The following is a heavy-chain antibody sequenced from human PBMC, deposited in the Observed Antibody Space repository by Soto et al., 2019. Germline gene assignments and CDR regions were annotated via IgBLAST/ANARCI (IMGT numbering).Heavy chain of an antibody. CDR2: IYSRGNT. CDR1: GFTVSSNY. CDR3: ATRLDQIREDVLDI. Sequence: EVQLVESGGGLIQPGGSLRLSCAAYGFTVSSNYMSWVRQAPGKGLEWVSGIYSRGNTYYADSVKGRFTISRDNSKNTLYLQMNSLRAEDTAVYYCATRLDQIREDVLDIWGQGTMVTVSS. V-gene: IGHV3-53*01. D-gene: IGHD4-17*01. J-gene: IGHJ3*02.